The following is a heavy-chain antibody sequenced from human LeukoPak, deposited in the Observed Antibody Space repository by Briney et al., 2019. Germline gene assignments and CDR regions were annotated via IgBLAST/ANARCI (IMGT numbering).Heavy chain of an antibody. CDR2: IYYSGST. CDR1: GGSFSGYY. Sequence: PSETLSLTCAVYGGSFSGYYWSWIRQHPGKGLEWIGYIYYSGSTYYNPSLKSRVTISVDTSKNQFSLKLSSVTAADTAVYYCARTQTPSGVPAASYFDYWGQGTLVTVSS. V-gene: IGHV4-31*11. CDR3: ARTQTPSGVPAASYFDY. J-gene: IGHJ4*02. D-gene: IGHD2-2*01.